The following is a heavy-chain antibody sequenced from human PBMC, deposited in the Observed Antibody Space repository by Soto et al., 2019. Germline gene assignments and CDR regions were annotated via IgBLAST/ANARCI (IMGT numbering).Heavy chain of an antibody. D-gene: IGHD6-19*01. CDR2: IIPIFGTA. Sequence: QVQLVQSGAEVKKPGSSVKVSCKASGGTFSSYAISWVRQAPGQGLEWMGGIIPIFGTATYAQKYQGRVTITADEYTSTAYMELSSLRPEDTAVYYCARDRGANIAVAGEGHDAMDVWGEGTTVVVSS. J-gene: IGHJ6*04. CDR1: GGTFSSYA. V-gene: IGHV1-69*12. CDR3: ARDRGANIAVAGEGHDAMDV.